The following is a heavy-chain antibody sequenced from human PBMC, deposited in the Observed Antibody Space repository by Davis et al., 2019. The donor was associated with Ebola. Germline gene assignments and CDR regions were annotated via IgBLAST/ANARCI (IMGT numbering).Heavy chain of an antibody. J-gene: IGHJ4*02. V-gene: IGHV1-18*01. CDR2: ISAYNGNT. Sequence: AASVKVSCKASGYTFTSYGISWVRQAPGQGLEWMGWISAYNGNTNYAQKLQGRVTMTTDTSTSTAYMELSSLRSEDTAVYYCAREMGDDFWSGYYDYWGQGTLVTVSS. CDR3: AREMGDDFWSGYYDY. D-gene: IGHD3-3*01. CDR1: GYTFTSYG.